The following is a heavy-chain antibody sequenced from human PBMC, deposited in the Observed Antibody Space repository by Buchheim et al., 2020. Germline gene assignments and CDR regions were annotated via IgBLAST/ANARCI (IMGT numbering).Heavy chain of an antibody. CDR3: ARGPACSSTSCYYYYYGMDV. J-gene: IGHJ6*02. D-gene: IGHD2-2*01. CDR2: INHSGST. CDR1: GGSFSGYY. V-gene: IGHV4-34*01. Sequence: QVQLQQWGAGLLKPSETLSLTCAVYGGSFSGYYWSWIRQPPGKGLEWIGEINHSGSTNYNPSLKSRVTISVDTSKNQFSLKLSSVTAADTAVYYCARGPACSSTSCYYYYYGMDVWGQGTT.